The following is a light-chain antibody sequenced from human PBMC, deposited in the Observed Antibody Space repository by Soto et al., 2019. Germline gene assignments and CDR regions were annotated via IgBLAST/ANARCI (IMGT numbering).Light chain of an antibody. J-gene: IGLJ2*01. CDR1: SSDVGGYNY. CDR3: SSYAGTNIYVV. V-gene: IGLV2-8*01. Sequence: QSALTQPPSASGSPGQSVTISCTGTSSDVGGYNYVSWYQHHPGKAPKLIIYEVSKRPAGVPDRFSGFKSGNTASLTVSGLQGEDESEYYCSSYAGTNIYVVFGGGTQLTVL. CDR2: EVS.